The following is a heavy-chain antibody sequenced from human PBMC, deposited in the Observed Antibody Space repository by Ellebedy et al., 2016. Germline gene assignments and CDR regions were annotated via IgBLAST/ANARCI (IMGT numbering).Heavy chain of an antibody. V-gene: IGHV3-23*01. CDR2: IRGSGGGT. D-gene: IGHD6-19*01. J-gene: IGHJ4*02. Sequence: GGSLRLXXAAPGFTFSTYAMTWVRQAPGKGLEWVSAIRGSGGGTYYADSVKGRFTMSRDNSKNTLYLQMNSLRVDDTAVYYCAAGWYVSIDHWGQGTLVTVSS. CDR1: GFTFSTYA. CDR3: AAGWYVSIDH.